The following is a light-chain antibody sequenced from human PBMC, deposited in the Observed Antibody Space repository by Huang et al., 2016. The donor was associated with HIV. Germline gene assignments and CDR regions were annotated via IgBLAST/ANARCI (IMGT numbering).Light chain of an antibody. V-gene: IGKV3-11*01. Sequence: ENVLTQSPATLSLSPGERATLSGRASQSVSITWFQQKPGQAPRLLIYDASNRATGIPARFSGSGSGTDFTLTINSLEPEDFAVYYCQQRSNWPWTFGQGTKVEVK. J-gene: IGKJ1*01. CDR1: QSVS. CDR2: DAS. CDR3: QQRSNWPWT.